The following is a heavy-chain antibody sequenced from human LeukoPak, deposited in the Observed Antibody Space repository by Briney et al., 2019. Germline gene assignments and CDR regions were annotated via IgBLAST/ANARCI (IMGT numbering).Heavy chain of an antibody. V-gene: IGHV4-59*08. D-gene: IGHD6-19*01. J-gene: IGHJ4*02. CDR2: IYYSGST. Sequence: PSETLSLTSTGCGCSISSYYWSWIRQPPGKGLEWIGYIYYSGSTNNNPSLKSRVTISVDTSKNQFSLKLSSVTAADTAVYYCARLGSGWYSIFDYWGQGTLVTVSS. CDR3: ARLGSGWYSIFDY. CDR1: GCSISSYY.